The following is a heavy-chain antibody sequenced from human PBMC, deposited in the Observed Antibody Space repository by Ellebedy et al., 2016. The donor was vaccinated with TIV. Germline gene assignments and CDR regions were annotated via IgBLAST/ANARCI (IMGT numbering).Heavy chain of an antibody. V-gene: IGHV3-30-3*01. J-gene: IGHJ4*02. CDR3: ATPGYSYGSFLGEDYFDY. CDR1: GFTFSSYA. CDR2: ISYDGSNK. Sequence: GESVKISXAASGFTFSSYAMHWVRQAPGKGLEWVAVISYDGSNKYYADSVKGRFTISRDNSKNTLYLQMNSLRAEDTAVYYCATPGYSYGSFLGEDYFDYWGQGTLVTVST. D-gene: IGHD5-18*01.